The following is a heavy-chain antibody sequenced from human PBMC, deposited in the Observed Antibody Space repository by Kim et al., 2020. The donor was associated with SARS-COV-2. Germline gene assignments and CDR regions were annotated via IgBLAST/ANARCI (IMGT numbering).Heavy chain of an antibody. CDR2: ISSSGSTI. J-gene: IGHJ4*01. V-gene: IGHV3-48*03. D-gene: IGHD3-22*01. CDR1: GFTFSSYE. Sequence: GGSLRLSCAASGFTFSSYEMNWVRQAPGKGLEWVSYISSSGSTIYYADSVKGRFTISRDNAKNSLYLQLNSLRAEDTVVYYCAREWTMIMGNWAGFVDY. CDR3: AREWTMIMGNWAGFVDY.